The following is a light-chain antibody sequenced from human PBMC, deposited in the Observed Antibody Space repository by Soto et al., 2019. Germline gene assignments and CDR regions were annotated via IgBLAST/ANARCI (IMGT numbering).Light chain of an antibody. Sequence: QSVLTQPPSVSAAPGQKVTISCSGSSSNIGNNYVSWYQQLPGTAPKLLIYDINERPSGIPDRFSGSQSGTSATLGITGLQTGDEAVYYCGTWDSSLSTVVFGGGTKVTVL. CDR1: SSNIGNNY. CDR2: DIN. V-gene: IGLV1-51*01. CDR3: GTWDSSLSTVV. J-gene: IGLJ2*01.